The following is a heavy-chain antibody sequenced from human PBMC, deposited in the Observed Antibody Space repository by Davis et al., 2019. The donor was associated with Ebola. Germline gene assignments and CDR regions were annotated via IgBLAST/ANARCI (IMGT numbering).Heavy chain of an antibody. Sequence: AASVKVSCKASGGTFSSYAISWVRQAPGQGLEWMGRIIPILGIANYAQKFQGRVTITADKSTSTAYMELSSLRSEDTAVYYCASAHYDFWSGYPIIPGGMDVWGQGTTVTVSS. CDR1: GGTFSSYA. D-gene: IGHD3-3*01. CDR2: IIPILGIA. CDR3: ASAHYDFWSGYPIIPGGMDV. V-gene: IGHV1-69*04. J-gene: IGHJ6*02.